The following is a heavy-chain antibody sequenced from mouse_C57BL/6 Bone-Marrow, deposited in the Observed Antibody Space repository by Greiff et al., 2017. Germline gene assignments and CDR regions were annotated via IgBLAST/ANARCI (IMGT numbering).Heavy chain of an antibody. D-gene: IGHD2-5*01. Sequence: EVKVVESGGDLVKPGGSLKLSCAASGFTFSSYGMSWVRQTPDKRLEWVATISSGGSYTYYPDSVKGRFTISRDNAKNTLYLQMSSLKSEDTAMYYCARENYYSNYPFAYWGQGTLVTVSA. CDR1: GFTFSSYG. CDR2: ISSGGSYT. V-gene: IGHV5-6*01. CDR3: ARENYYSNYPFAY. J-gene: IGHJ3*01.